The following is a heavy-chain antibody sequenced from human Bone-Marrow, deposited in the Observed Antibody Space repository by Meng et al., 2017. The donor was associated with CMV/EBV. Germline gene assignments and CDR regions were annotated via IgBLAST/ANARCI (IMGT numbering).Heavy chain of an antibody. CDR3: ARARRCSGGSCYPTSNRRYDAFDI. Sequence: ASVKVSCKASGHTFIGYYMHWVRQAPGQGFEWMGSINPKTGDTNYAQNFQGRVTTTRDTSISSAYMELRRLKSDDTAVYYCARARRCSGGSCYPTSNRRYDAFDIWGQGTMVTVSS. V-gene: IGHV1-2*02. D-gene: IGHD2-15*01. CDR2: INPKTGDT. J-gene: IGHJ3*02. CDR1: GHTFIGYY.